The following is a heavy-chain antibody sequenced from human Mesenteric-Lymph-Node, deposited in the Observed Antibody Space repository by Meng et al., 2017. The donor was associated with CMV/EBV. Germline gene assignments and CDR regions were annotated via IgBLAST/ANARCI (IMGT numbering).Heavy chain of an antibody. Sequence: SETLSLTCIVSGGSISNYYWSWIRQPPGKGLEWIGYVSYSGSTSYNSSLKSRVTISVDTPKNQFSLKLSSVTAADTAVYYCARGTGYCGGGSCTQNWFDPWGQGTLVTVSS. D-gene: IGHD2-15*01. V-gene: IGHV4-59*12. CDR2: VSYSGST. CDR1: GGSISNYY. CDR3: ARGTGYCGGGSCTQNWFDP. J-gene: IGHJ5*02.